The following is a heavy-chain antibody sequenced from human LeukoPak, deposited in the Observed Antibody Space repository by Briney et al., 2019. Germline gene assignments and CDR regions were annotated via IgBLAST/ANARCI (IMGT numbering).Heavy chain of an antibody. Sequence: GASVEVSCKASGYTFTGHYMHWVRQAPGQGLEWMGWSNPNNGGTNYAQKFQGRVTMTLDTSISTAYMELSRLRSDGTAIYYCARVDGGEWYYFDYWGQGTLVSVSS. D-gene: IGHD2-8*02. V-gene: IGHV1-2*02. CDR2: SNPNNGGT. J-gene: IGHJ4*02. CDR1: GYTFTGHY. CDR3: ARVDGGEWYYFDY.